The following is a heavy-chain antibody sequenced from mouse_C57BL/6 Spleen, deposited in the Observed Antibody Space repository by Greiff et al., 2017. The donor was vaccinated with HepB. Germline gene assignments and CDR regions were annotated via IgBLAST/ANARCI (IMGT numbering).Heavy chain of an antibody. CDR2: ISDGGSYT. CDR1: GFTFSSYA. Sequence: EVQLVESGGGLVKPGGSLKLSCAASGFTFSSYAMSWVRQTPEKRLEWVATISDGGSYTYYPDNVKGRFTISRDNAKNNLYLQMSHLKSEDTAMYYCAREVDYGDAGFAYWGQGTLVTVSA. J-gene: IGHJ3*01. V-gene: IGHV5-4*01. D-gene: IGHD2-13*01. CDR3: AREVDYGDAGFAY.